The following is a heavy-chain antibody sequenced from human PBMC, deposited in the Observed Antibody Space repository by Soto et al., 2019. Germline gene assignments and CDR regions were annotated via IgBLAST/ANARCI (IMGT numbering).Heavy chain of an antibody. Sequence: PSETLSLTCTVSGGSISSGGYYWSWISQHPGKGLEWIGYIYYSGSTYYNPSLKSRVTISVDTSKNQFSLKLSSVTAADTAVYYCARCVEGYSYGYVAAAGTIDYWGQGTLVTVSS. D-gene: IGHD5-18*01. CDR2: IYYSGST. CDR1: GGSISSGGYY. J-gene: IGHJ4*02. V-gene: IGHV4-31*03. CDR3: ARCVEGYSYGYVAAAGTIDY.